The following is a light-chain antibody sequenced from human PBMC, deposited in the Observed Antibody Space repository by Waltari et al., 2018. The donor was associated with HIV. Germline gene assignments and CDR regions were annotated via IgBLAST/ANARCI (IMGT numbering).Light chain of an antibody. CDR1: SSDVGGYNY. V-gene: IGLV2-14*03. J-gene: IGLJ3*02. CDR3: NSYTSTTTRWL. Sequence: QSALTQPASVSGSPGQSIIISCTGTSSDVGGYNYVSWYQQHPGKAPKLIIFDVGNRPSGVSNRFSGSKSCNTASLTISGLQTEDEADYYCNSYTSTTTRWLFGGGTRLTVL. CDR2: DVG.